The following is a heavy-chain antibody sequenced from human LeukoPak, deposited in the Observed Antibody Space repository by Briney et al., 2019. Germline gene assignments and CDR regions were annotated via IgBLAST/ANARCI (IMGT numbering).Heavy chain of an antibody. CDR2: IQYDGTNK. V-gene: IGHV3-30*02. Sequence: SGGSLRLSCSTSGFTFSSYGIHWVRQAPGKGLEWVAFIQYDGTNKYYADSVKGRFTISRDNSKNTLYLQMNSLRAEDTAVYYCAKDRNYYDSSGSSAFDYWGQGTLVTVSS. CDR3: AKDRNYYDSSGSSAFDY. CDR1: GFTFSSYG. D-gene: IGHD3-22*01. J-gene: IGHJ4*02.